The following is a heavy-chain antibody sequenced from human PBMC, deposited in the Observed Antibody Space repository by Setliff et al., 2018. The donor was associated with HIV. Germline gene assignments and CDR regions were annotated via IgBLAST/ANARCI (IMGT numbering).Heavy chain of an antibody. V-gene: IGHV4-39*01. CDR2: IYYSGST. CDR1: GGTINRSGYY. D-gene: IGHD1-26*01. CDR3: ARCGEPAQRAFDI. J-gene: IGHJ3*02. Sequence: PSETLSLTCTVSGGTINRSGYYWGWIRQPPGKGLEWIGSIYYSGSTYYNPSFNSRVTISVDTSKNQFSLKLYSVTAADTAMYYCARCGEPAQRAFDIWGQGTMVTVSS.